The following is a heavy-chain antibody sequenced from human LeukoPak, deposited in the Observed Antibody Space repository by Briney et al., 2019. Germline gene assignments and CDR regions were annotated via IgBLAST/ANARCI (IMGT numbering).Heavy chain of an antibody. D-gene: IGHD3-10*01. CDR2: IYYSGST. CDR3: ARADSYYYGSGFRTYNWFDP. J-gene: IGHJ5*02. V-gene: IGHV4-59*08. Sequence: SETLSLTCTVSGGSISSYYWSWIRQPPGKGLEWIGYIYYSGSTNYNPSLKSRITISVDTSKNQFSLKLSFVTAADTAVYYCARADSYYYGSGFRTYNWFDPWGQGTLVTVSS. CDR1: GGSISSYY.